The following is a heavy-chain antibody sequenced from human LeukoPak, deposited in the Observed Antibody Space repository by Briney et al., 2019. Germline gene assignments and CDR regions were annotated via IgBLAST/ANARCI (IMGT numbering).Heavy chain of an antibody. CDR3: ARLVGVTDYFDY. Sequence: SETVSLTCTVSGGSISSSNYYWGWIRQSPGKGLEWIGIISYSGRTHYNPSLKSRVSISVDTSNNHFSLKLASVTAADTSVFYCARLVGVTDYFDYWGQGTLVTVSS. CDR1: GGSISSSNYY. CDR2: ISYSGRT. V-gene: IGHV4-39*02. J-gene: IGHJ4*02. D-gene: IGHD1-26*01.